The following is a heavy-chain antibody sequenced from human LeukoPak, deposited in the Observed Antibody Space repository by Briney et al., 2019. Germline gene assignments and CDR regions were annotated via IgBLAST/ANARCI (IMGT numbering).Heavy chain of an antibody. Sequence: SETLSLTCTVSVGSISSYYWSWIRQPRGKGREWMGYIYYSGSTNYNPSLKSRVTISVDTSKNQLSLKLSSVTAADTAVYYCARGDYYGSGSYYRIDYWGQGTLVTVSS. V-gene: IGHV4-59*01. CDR3: ARGDYYGSGSYYRIDY. CDR2: IYYSGST. D-gene: IGHD3-10*01. CDR1: VGSISSYY. J-gene: IGHJ4*02.